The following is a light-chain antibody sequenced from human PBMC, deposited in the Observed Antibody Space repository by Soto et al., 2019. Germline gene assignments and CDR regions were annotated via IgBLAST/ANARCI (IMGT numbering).Light chain of an antibody. Sequence: EIVLTQSPGTLSLSPGERATLSCRASQSVISDYLAWYQQKPGQSPRLLIYGASSRVTGIPDRFTGSGSGTDFTLTINRLEPEDFAVYYCQQYGSSPRTFDQGTKVEIK. CDR1: QSVISDY. J-gene: IGKJ1*01. CDR2: GAS. CDR3: QQYGSSPRT. V-gene: IGKV3-20*01.